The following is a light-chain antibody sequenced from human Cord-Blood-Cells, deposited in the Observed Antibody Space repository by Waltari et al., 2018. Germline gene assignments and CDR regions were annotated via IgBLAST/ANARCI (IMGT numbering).Light chain of an antibody. CDR2: DAS. CDR1: SSAVGGYNY. V-gene: IGLV2-11*01. Sequence: QSALTQPRSVSGSPGQSVTISCTGTSSAVGGYNYVSWYQQHPGKAPKLMIYDASKRPSAVPYRFSGSKSGNTASLTISGLQAEDEADYYCCAYAGSYVFGTGTKLTVL. J-gene: IGLJ1*01. CDR3: CAYAGSYV.